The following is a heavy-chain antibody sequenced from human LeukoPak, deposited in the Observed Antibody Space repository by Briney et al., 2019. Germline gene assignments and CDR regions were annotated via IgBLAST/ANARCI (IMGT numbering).Heavy chain of an antibody. Sequence: PSETLSLTCTVSGGSISSGGYYWSWIRQHPGKGLEWIGYIYYSGSTYYNPSLKSRVTISVDTSKNQFSLKLSSVTAADTAVYYCARHSRTYYDFDYWGQGTLVTVSS. CDR1: GGSISSGGYY. J-gene: IGHJ4*02. CDR3: ARHSRTYYDFDY. V-gene: IGHV4-31*03. D-gene: IGHD1-26*01. CDR2: IYYSGST.